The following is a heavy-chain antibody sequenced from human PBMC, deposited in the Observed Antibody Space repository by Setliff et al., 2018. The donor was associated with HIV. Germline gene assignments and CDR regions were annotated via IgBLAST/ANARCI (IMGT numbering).Heavy chain of an antibody. CDR3: ARQAWHSGRNGYFVDY. D-gene: IGHD2-15*01. Sequence: SETLSLTCTVSGASISNYWWTWMRQPPGKELEYLGSIHHSGSTYYSPSLKSRVTISVDTSRNQFSLKLSSVTAADTAVYYCARQAWHSGRNGYFVDYWGQGTLVTVSS. CDR1: GASISNYW. V-gene: IGHV4-59*08. CDR2: IHHSGST. J-gene: IGHJ4*02.